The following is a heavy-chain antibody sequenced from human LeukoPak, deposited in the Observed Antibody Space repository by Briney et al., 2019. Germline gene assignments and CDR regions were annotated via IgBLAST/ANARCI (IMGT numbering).Heavy chain of an antibody. CDR1: GGSISSYY. V-gene: IGHV4-59*08. J-gene: IGHJ4*02. CDR3: ASASPYSRDYFDY. D-gene: IGHD2-21*01. CDR2: IYYSGST. Sequence: ESSETLSLTCTVPGGSISSYYWSWIRPPPGKGLEWIGYIYYSGSTNYNPSLKSRVTISVDTSKNQFSLKLSSVTAADTAVYYCASASPYSRDYFDYWGQGTLVTVSS.